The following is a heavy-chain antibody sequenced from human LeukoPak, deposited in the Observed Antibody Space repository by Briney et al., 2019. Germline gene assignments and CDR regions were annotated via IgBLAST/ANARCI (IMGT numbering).Heavy chain of an antibody. Sequence: SETLSLTCTVSGGSISGYYWSWIRQPPGKGLEWIGYIYYSGSTNYNPSLKSRVTISVDTSKNQFSLKLSSVTAADTAVYYCARDSIVGATLVAFDIWGQGTMVTVPS. CDR3: ARDSIVGATLVAFDI. D-gene: IGHD1-26*01. J-gene: IGHJ3*02. CDR1: GGSISGYY. CDR2: IYYSGST. V-gene: IGHV4-59*01.